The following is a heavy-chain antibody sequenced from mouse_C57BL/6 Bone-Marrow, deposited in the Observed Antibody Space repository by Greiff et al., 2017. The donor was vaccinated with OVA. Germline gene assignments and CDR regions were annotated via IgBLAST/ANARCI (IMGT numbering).Heavy chain of an antibody. D-gene: IGHD2-3*01. Sequence: QVQLQQPGAELVRPGTSVKLSCKASGYTFTSYWMHWVKQRPGQGLEWIGVIDPSDSYTNYNQKFKGKATLTVDTSSSTAYMQLSSLTSEDSAVYYCARSSSYDGYYDAMDYWGQGTSVTVSS. CDR1: GYTFTSYW. J-gene: IGHJ4*01. V-gene: IGHV1-59*01. CDR3: ARSSSYDGYYDAMDY. CDR2: IDPSDSYT.